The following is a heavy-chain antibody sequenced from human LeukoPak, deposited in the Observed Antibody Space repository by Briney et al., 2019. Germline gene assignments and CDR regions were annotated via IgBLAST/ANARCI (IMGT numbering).Heavy chain of an antibody. Sequence: PSETLSLTCTVSGGSISSYYWSWIRQPPGKGLEWIGYINYSGSTKYNPSLKSRVTISVDTSKNQFSLKVSSVTAADTAVYYCARPNYYDSSGFYWLSAFDIWGQGTMVTVSS. CDR1: GGSISSYY. D-gene: IGHD3-22*01. V-gene: IGHV4-59*08. J-gene: IGHJ3*02. CDR3: ARPNYYDSSGFYWLSAFDI. CDR2: INYSGST.